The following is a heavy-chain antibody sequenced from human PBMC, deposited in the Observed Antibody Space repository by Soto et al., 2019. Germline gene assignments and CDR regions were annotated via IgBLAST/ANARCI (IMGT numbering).Heavy chain of an antibody. CDR3: ARGGRGVIVVVVAAEYFQH. D-gene: IGHD2-15*01. V-gene: IGHV3-30*04. Sequence: GGSLRLSCAASGFTFSSYAMHWVRQAPGKGLEWVAVISYDGSNKYYADSVKGRFTISRDNSKNTLYLQMNSLRAEDTAVYYCARGGRGVIVVVVAAEYFQHWGQGTLVTVSS. CDR2: ISYDGSNK. CDR1: GFTFSSYA. J-gene: IGHJ1*01.